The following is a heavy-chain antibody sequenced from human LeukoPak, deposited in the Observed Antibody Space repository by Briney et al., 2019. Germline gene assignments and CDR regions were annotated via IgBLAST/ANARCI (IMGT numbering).Heavy chain of an antibody. V-gene: IGHV4-59*11. CDR2: MFYTGSA. CDR3: ASVDSSAYFSYFDS. Sequence: SETLSLTCRVSGASISSHYWSWIRQPPGKGPEWIGYMFYTGSAKYNPSLKSRVTISVDTSKKQFSLKVSSVTAADTAVYYCASVDSSAYFSYFDSWGQGALVTVSS. CDR1: GASISSHY. D-gene: IGHD3-22*01. J-gene: IGHJ4*02.